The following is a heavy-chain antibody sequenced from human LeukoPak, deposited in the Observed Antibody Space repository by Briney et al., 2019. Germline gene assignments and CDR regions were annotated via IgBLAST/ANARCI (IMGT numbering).Heavy chain of an antibody. Sequence: GGSLRLSCAASGFTVRSNYMSWVRQAPGKGLEWVSVIYSGGSTYYADSVKGRFTISRDNSKNTLYLQMNSLRAEDTAVFYCARDLEMSAMGYYFDYWGQGTLVTVSS. CDR2: IYSGGST. D-gene: IGHD5-24*01. CDR1: GFTVRSNY. CDR3: ARDLEMSAMGYYFDY. J-gene: IGHJ4*02. V-gene: IGHV3-66*01.